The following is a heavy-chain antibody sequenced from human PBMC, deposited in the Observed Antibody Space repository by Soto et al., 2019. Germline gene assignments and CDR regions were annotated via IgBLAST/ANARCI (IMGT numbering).Heavy chain of an antibody. CDR3: ASAPNNVNWFPEAFDV. V-gene: IGHV5-51*01. Sequence: EQLVQSGAEMKKPGESLKISCKGSGFSFTTYWIAWVRQMPEKGLEWMGIIYPGESNVRYSPSFQGQVTISDDKSTSTVYLQWSRLQASDSAIYYCASAPNNVNWFPEAFDVWGQGTKVTVSS. CDR1: GFSFTTYW. J-gene: IGHJ3*01. CDR2: IYPGESNV. D-gene: IGHD3-9*01.